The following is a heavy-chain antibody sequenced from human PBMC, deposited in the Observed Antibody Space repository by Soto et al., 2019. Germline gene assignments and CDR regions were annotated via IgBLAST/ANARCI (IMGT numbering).Heavy chain of an antibody. D-gene: IGHD3-10*01. V-gene: IGHV3-74*01. CDR1: GFTFSSYW. J-gene: IGHJ4*02. Sequence: EVQLVESGGGLVQPGGSLRLSCAASGFTFSSYWMHWVRQAPGKGLVWVSRINSDGSSASYADSVKGRFTISRDNAKNTLYLQMNSLRAEDTAVYYCARDSSSGFGDDFDYWGQGTLVTVSS. CDR3: ARDSSSGFGDDFDY. CDR2: INSDGSSA.